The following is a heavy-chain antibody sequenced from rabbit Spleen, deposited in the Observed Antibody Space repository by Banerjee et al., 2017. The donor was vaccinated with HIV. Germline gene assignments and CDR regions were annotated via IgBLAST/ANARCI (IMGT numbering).Heavy chain of an antibody. D-gene: IGHD1-1*01. CDR2: IDPVFGIT. CDR3: ARNPYGSSISI. Sequence: QQLEESGGGLVQPGGSLKLSCKASGFTLSSYYMNWVRQAPGKGLEWIGYIDPVFGITYYANWVNGRFSISRENAQNTVFLQMTSLTAADTATYFCARNPYGSSISIWGPGTLVTVS. J-gene: IGHJ2*01. CDR1: GFTLSSYY. V-gene: IGHV1S7*01.